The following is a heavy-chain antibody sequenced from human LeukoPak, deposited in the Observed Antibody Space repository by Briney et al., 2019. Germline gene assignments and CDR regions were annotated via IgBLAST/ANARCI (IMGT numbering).Heavy chain of an antibody. D-gene: IGHD6-19*01. V-gene: IGHV3-64*01. J-gene: IGHJ4*02. Sequence: AGGSLRLSCAASGFSFSNYVMHWVRQAPGKGLEYVSAIMPNGETRGYANSMKGRFTISRDNAKNSLYLQMNSLRAEDTAVYYCARDNWSSGWDWGQGTLVTVSS. CDR1: GFSFSNYV. CDR2: IMPNGETR. CDR3: ARDNWSSGWD.